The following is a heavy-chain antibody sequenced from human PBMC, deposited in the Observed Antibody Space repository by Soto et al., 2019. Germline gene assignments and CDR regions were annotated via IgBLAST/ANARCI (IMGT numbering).Heavy chain of an antibody. CDR3: ARSHYTYGLLIDY. J-gene: IGHJ4*02. Sequence: SETLSLTFSVSGDSITTNGYYWGWIRQPPGKGLQWIGNVYSTGSTFSHPSLTSRVFISVDTSENKFSLRLTSVTAADTAVYYCARSHYTYGLLIDYWGPGIMVT. V-gene: IGHV4-39*01. CDR2: VYSTGST. CDR1: GDSITTNGYY. D-gene: IGHD2-8*01.